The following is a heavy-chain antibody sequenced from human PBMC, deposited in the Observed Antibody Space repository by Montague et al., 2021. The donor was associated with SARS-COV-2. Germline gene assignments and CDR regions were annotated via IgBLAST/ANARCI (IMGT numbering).Heavy chain of an antibody. Sequence: SETLSLTCTVSGGSISGYYWTWIRHPPGKGLEWIGYIFYNGDTNYNPSLKSQVSISVDTSKNQFSLKLIAVTAADTAVYFCATHRQHHNHWGQGAMVAVSS. V-gene: IGHV4-59*08. CDR1: GGSISGYY. CDR3: ATHRQHHNH. D-gene: IGHD6-13*01. J-gene: IGHJ5*02. CDR2: IFYNGDT.